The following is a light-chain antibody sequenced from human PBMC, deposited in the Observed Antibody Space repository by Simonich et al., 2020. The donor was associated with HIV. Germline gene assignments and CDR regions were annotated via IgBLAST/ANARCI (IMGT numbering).Light chain of an antibody. CDR3: SSYAGSNNWV. CDR1: SSDVGSYNY. J-gene: IGLJ3*02. CDR2: EAS. Sequence: QSALTQPASASGSPGQSVTISCTGTSSDVGSYNYVSWYQQHPGKAPKLMIYEASERPSGVPDRFSGSKSGNTASLTVSGLQAEDEADYYCSSYAGSNNWVFGGGTKLTVL. V-gene: IGLV2-8*01.